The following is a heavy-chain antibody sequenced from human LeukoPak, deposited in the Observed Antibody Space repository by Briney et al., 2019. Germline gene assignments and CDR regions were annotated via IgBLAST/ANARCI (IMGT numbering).Heavy chain of an antibody. J-gene: IGHJ4*02. CDR2: IFYSGST. CDR1: GGSINSSGYY. CDR3: ARHSRATLFDY. D-gene: IGHD5-24*01. V-gene: IGHV4-39*01. Sequence: PSETLSLTCTVSGGSINSSGYYWGWIRQPPGKGLEWIGSIFYSGSTYYNPSLKSRVTISVDTSKNQFSLILTSVTAADTAVYFCARHSRATLFDYWGQGTLVTVSS.